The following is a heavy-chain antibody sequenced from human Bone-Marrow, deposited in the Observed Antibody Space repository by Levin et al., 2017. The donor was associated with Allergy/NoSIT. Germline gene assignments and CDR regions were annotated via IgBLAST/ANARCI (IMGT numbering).Heavy chain of an antibody. V-gene: IGHV3-23*01. D-gene: IGHD3-3*01. J-gene: IGHJ4*02. CDR3: AKKYYDFWSGYYPRFDY. CDR2: ISGSGGST. CDR1: GFTFSSYA. Sequence: GGSLRLSCAASGFTFSSYAMSWVRQAPGKGLEWVSAISGSGGSTYYADSVKGRFTISRDNSKNTLYLQMNSLRAEDTAVYYCAKKYYDFWSGYYPRFDYWGQGTLVTVSS.